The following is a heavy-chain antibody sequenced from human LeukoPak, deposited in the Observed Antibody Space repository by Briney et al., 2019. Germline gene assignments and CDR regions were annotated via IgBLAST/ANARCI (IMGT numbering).Heavy chain of an antibody. Sequence: GGSLRLSCAASGFTFSNYWMHWVRQAPGKGLVWVSRINGDGRSTTYADSVKGRFTISRDNSKNTLYLQMNSLRAEDTAVYYCAKVSDILTGYYLNYFDYWGQGTLVTVSS. CDR2: INGDGRST. D-gene: IGHD3-9*01. CDR3: AKVSDILTGYYLNYFDY. CDR1: GFTFSNYW. J-gene: IGHJ4*02. V-gene: IGHV3-74*01.